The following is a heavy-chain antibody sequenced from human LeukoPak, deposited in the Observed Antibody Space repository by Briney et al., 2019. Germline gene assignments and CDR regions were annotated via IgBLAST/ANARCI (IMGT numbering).Heavy chain of an antibody. CDR3: ARQVTMIVVPPQDAFDI. CDR1: GGSISSYY. Sequence: SETLSLTCTVSGGSISSYYWSWIRQPPGKALEWIGYIYYSGSTNYNPSLKSRVTISVDTSKNQFSLKLSSVTAADTAVYYCARQVTMIVVPPQDAFDIWGQGTMVTVSS. D-gene: IGHD3-22*01. V-gene: IGHV4-59*08. J-gene: IGHJ3*02. CDR2: IYYSGST.